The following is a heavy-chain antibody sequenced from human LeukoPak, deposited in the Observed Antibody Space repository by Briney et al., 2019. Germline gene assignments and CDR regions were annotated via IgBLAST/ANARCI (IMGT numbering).Heavy chain of an antibody. CDR1: GFTFSSYG. CDR3: AKDERLVLYFDL. V-gene: IGHV3-30*18. CDR2: ISYDGSNK. Sequence: GGSLRLSCAASGFTFSSYGMHWVRQDPGKGLEWVAVISYDGSNKYYADSVKGRFTISRDNSKNTLYLQMNSLRAEDTAVYYCAKDERLVLYFDLWGRGTLVTVSS. J-gene: IGHJ2*01. D-gene: IGHD6-19*01.